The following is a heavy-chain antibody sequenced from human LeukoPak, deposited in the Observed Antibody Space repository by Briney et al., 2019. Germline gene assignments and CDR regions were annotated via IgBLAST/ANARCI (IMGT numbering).Heavy chain of an antibody. CDR2: IKQDGSEK. Sequence: GGSLRLSCAASGFTFSNYWMSWVRQAPGKGLEWVANIKQDGSEKYYVDFVKGRFTISRDNVKNSLYLQMNSQRAEDTAVYYCARAYADYWGQGTLVTVSS. CDR3: ARAYADY. V-gene: IGHV3-7*03. J-gene: IGHJ4*02. CDR1: GFTFSNYW.